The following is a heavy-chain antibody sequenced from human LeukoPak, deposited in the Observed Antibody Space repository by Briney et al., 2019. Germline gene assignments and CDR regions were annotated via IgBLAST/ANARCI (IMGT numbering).Heavy chain of an antibody. CDR2: IYYSGST. CDR3: ARASWGDCSSTSCSPDY. Sequence: SETLSLTCTVSGGSISSYYWSWIRQPPGKGLEWIGYIYYSGSTNYIPSLKSRVTISVDTSKNQFSLKLSSVTAADTAVYYCARASWGDCSSTSCSPDYWGQGTLVTVSS. D-gene: IGHD2-2*01. J-gene: IGHJ4*02. CDR1: GGSISSYY. V-gene: IGHV4-59*01.